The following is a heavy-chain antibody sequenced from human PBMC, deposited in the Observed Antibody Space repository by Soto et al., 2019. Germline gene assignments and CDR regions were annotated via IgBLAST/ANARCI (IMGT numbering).Heavy chain of an antibody. CDR3: AKDLYGAGWYNYFDP. CDR2: ISHDGGEK. CDR1: GFTFSTTG. Sequence: QVHLVESGGGVVQPARSLRLSCAASGFTFSTTGMHWVRQAPGKGLEWVAMISHDGGEKFYTDSVKGRFTISRDTSKNTLYLQMDSLRPEDTAIYHCAKDLYGAGWYNYFDPWGQGTLVTVSS. V-gene: IGHV3-30*18. D-gene: IGHD6-19*01. J-gene: IGHJ5*02.